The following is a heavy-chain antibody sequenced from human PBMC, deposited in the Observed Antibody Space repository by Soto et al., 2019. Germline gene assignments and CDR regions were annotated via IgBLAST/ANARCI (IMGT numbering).Heavy chain of an antibody. V-gene: IGHV1-18*01. CDR2: ISAYNGNT. CDR1: GYTFTSYG. D-gene: IGHD2-2*01. J-gene: IGHJ5*02. CDR3: AREGLGYCCSTRCPWAWFDL. Sequence: ASVKVSCKASGYTFTSYGISWVRQAPGQGLEWMGWISAYNGNTNYAQKLQGRVTMTTDTSTSTAYMELRSLRSDDTAVYYCAREGLGYCCSTRCPWAWFDLWGQGTLVTVSS.